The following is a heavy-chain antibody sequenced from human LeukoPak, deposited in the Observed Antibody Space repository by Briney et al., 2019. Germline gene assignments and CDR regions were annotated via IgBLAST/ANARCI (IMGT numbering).Heavy chain of an antibody. CDR2: IYHSGST. CDR3: ARQGYYGFHYFDP. CDR1: GYSISSGYY. Sequence: SETLSLTCTVSGYSISSGYYWGWIRQPPGKGLEWIGSIYHSGSTNYNPSLRSRVSMSVDTSNNQFSLKLSSVTAADTAVYYCARQGYYGFHYFDPWGQGTLVTVSS. V-gene: IGHV4-38-2*02. J-gene: IGHJ5*02. D-gene: IGHD3/OR15-3a*01.